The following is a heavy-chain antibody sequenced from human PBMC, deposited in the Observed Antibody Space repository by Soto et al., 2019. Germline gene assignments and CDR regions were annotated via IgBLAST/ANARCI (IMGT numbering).Heavy chain of an antibody. CDR3: ARHLPYCSGGSCYSARFDY. CDR1: GGSISSRSYS. V-gene: IGHV4-39*01. Sequence: SETLSLTCSVSGGSISSRSYSWGWIRQPPGEGLEWIGTFYYSENTYYNPSLKSRVSISVDTSKNQFPLEVSSVTAADTAVYYCARHLPYCSGGSCYSARFDYWGQGTLVTVSS. D-gene: IGHD2-15*01. J-gene: IGHJ4*02. CDR2: FYYSENT.